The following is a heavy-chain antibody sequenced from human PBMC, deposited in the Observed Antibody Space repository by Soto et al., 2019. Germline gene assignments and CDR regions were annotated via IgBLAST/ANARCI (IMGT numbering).Heavy chain of an antibody. V-gene: IGHV3-30-3*01. CDR2: ISYDGSNK. D-gene: IGHD6-13*01. J-gene: IGHJ4*02. CDR3: ARARIAAAVGY. Sequence: QVQLVESGGGVVQPGRSLRLSCAASGFTFSSYAMHWVRQAPGKELEWVAVISYDGSNKYYADSVKGRFTISRDNSKNTLYLQMNSLRAEDTAVYYCARARIAAAVGYWGQGTLVTVSS. CDR1: GFTFSSYA.